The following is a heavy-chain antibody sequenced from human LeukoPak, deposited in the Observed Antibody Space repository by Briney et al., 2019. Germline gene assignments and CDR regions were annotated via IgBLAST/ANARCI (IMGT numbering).Heavy chain of an antibody. CDR1: GYTFTSYD. Sequence: ASVKVSCKASGYTFTSYDINWVRQATGQGLEWMGWMNPNSGDTGYAQKFQGRVALTRNTSISTAYMELTSLRSDDTAVYFCARGGSAKPIDYWGQGTLVTVSS. D-gene: IGHD6-6*01. CDR3: ARGGSAKPIDY. V-gene: IGHV1-8*01. J-gene: IGHJ4*02. CDR2: MNPNSGDT.